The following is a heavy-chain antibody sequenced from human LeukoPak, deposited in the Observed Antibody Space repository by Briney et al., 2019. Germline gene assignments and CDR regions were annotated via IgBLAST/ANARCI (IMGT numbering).Heavy chain of an antibody. J-gene: IGHJ4*02. V-gene: IGHV3-13*01. CDR3: ARGGYYGPGSYWFRGKFDY. CDR1: GFTFSSYD. CDR2: IGTAGDT. Sequence: GGSLRLSCAASGFTFSSYDMHWVRQATGKGLEWVSAIGTAGDTYYPGSVKGRFTISRENAKNSLYLQMNSLRAGDTAVYYCARGGYYGPGSYWFRGKFDYWGQGTLVTVSS. D-gene: IGHD3-10*01.